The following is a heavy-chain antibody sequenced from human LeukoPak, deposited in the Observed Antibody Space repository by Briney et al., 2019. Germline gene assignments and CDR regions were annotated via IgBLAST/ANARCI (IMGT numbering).Heavy chain of an antibody. CDR1: GGSFSGYY. D-gene: IGHD3-3*01. CDR2: INHSGST. CDR3: ARIRDDFWSARRSNWFDP. J-gene: IGHJ5*02. Sequence: PSETLSLTFAVYGGSFSGYYWSWIRQPPGEGLEWIGEINHSGSTYYNPSLKSRVTISVDTSENQFSPKLSSVTAADTAVYYCARIRDDFWSARRSNWFDPWGQGTLVTVSS. V-gene: IGHV4-34*01.